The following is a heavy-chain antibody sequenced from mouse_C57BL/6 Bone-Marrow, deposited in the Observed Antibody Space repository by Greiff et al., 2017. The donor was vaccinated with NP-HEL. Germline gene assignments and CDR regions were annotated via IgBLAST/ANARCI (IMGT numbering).Heavy chain of an antibody. Sequence: QVQLKQSGPELVKPGASVKISCKASGYAFSSSWMNWVKQRPGKGLEWIGRIYPGDGDTNYNGKFKGKATLTADKSSSTAYMQLSSLTSEDSAVYFCASHYYYGSSYYFDYWGQGTTLTVSS. CDR1: GYAFSSSW. D-gene: IGHD1-1*01. V-gene: IGHV1-82*01. CDR2: IYPGDGDT. CDR3: ASHYYYGSSYYFDY. J-gene: IGHJ2*01.